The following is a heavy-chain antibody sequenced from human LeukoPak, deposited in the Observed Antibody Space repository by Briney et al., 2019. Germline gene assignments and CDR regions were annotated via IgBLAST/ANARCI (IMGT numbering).Heavy chain of an antibody. CDR1: GFPFTNAW. Sequence: PGGSLRLSCVVSGFPFTNAWMSWVRQAPGKGLEWVGRIKSKTDGGTADYAAPVRGRFTMWRDDARSALYLQMNSLQTEDTAVYYCTPDLMDVWGKGTTVTVSP. J-gene: IGHJ6*04. V-gene: IGHV3-15*01. CDR2: IKSKTDGGTA. CDR3: TPDLMDV.